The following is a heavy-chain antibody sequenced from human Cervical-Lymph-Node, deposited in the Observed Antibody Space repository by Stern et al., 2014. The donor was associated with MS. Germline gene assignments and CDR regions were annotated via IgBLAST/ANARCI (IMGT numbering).Heavy chain of an antibody. V-gene: IGHV3-21*01. J-gene: IGHJ4*02. Sequence: EVQLVESGGGLVKPGGSLRLSCGASGFTFSSYSMTWVRQAPGMGLEWVSSISSTSNFIYNADSMKGRITISRDNAKNSLYLQMNSLRADDAAVYYCARGLSPTTYFDYWGQGTLVAVSS. CDR3: ARGLSPTTYFDY. CDR2: ISSTSNFI. D-gene: IGHD1-14*01. CDR1: GFTFSSYS.